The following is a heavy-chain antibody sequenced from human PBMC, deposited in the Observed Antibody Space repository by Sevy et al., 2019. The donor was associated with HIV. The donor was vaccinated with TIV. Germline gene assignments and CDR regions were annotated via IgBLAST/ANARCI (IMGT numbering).Heavy chain of an antibody. CDR2: ISAYNGNT. CDR1: GYTFTSYG. J-gene: IGHJ4*02. D-gene: IGHD3-22*01. Sequence: ASVKVSCKASGYTFTSYGISWVRQAPGQGLEWMGWISAYNGNTNYAQKLQGRVTMTTDTSTGTAYMELRSLRSDDTAVYYCARGEDYYDSSGYWDYWGQGTLVTVSS. CDR3: ARGEDYYDSSGYWDY. V-gene: IGHV1-18*04.